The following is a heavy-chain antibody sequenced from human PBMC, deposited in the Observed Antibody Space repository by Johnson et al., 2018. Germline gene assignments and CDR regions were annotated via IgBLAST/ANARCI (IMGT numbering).Heavy chain of an antibody. CDR2: IYPGDSDT. CDR3: VFGGSGNSPHDAFDI. V-gene: IGHV5-51*03. Sequence: EVQLLESGAEVKKSGESLKISCKGSGYNFSSYWMAWVRQMPGKGPAWMGIIYPGDSDTRYSPSFQGQVTISADNSISTLYLHWSSLKASDTAIYYFVFGGSGNSPHDAFDIWGHWPMFTVSS. D-gene: IGHD3-22*01. CDR1: GYNFSSYW. J-gene: IGHJ3*02.